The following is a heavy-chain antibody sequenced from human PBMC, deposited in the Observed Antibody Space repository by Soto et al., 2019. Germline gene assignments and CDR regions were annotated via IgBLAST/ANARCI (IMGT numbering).Heavy chain of an antibody. CDR3: ARDGSSGWYGGPYGMDV. CDR2: IYSGGST. V-gene: IGHV3-53*01. CDR1: GFTVSSNY. D-gene: IGHD6-19*01. Sequence: EVQLVESGGGLIQPGGSLRLSCAASGFTVSSNYMSWVRQAPGKGLERVSVIYSGGSTYYADSVKGRFTISRDNSKNTLYLQMNSLRAEDTAVYYCARDGSSGWYGGPYGMDVWGQGTTVTVSS. J-gene: IGHJ6*02.